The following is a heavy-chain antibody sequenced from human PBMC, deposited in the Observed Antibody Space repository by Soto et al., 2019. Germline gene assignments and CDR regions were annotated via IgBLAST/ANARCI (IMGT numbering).Heavy chain of an antibody. D-gene: IGHD6-13*01. CDR3: AHRLTVGIAAAGHAEYFQH. J-gene: IGHJ1*01. CDR2: VYHSGTT. V-gene: IGHV4-59*03. CDR1: GGSISTYY. Sequence: SETLSLTCTVSGGSISTYYWTWIRQSPGKGPEWIGYVYHSGTTNYNPSLESRVTMSLDTSKNQFSLKLSAVTTVDTATYYCAHRLTVGIAAAGHAEYFQHWGQGTLVTVSS.